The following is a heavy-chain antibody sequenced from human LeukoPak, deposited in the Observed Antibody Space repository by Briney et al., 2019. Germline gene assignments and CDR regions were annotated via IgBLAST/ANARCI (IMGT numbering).Heavy chain of an antibody. J-gene: IGHJ4*02. Sequence: DPGGYLRLSCAASGFTFSSYGMHWVRQAPGKGLEWVAVISYDGSNKYYADSVKGRFTISRDNSKNTLYLQMNSLRAEDTAVYYCARGAYYDFWSGYYTYWGQGTLVTVSS. D-gene: IGHD3-3*01. CDR3: ARGAYYDFWSGYYTY. V-gene: IGHV3-30*03. CDR1: GFTFSSYG. CDR2: ISYDGSNK.